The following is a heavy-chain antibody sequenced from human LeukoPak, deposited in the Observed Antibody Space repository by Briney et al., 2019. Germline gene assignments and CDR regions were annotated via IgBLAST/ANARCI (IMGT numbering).Heavy chain of an antibody. CDR2: ISSSSSTI. V-gene: IGHV3-48*01. D-gene: IGHD2-21*01. CDR3: ARNLCGGDCIDAFDI. CDR1: GFTFSSYS. Sequence: GGSLRLSCAASGFTFSSYSMNWVRQAPGKGLEWVSCISSSSSTIYYADSVKGRFTISRDNAKNSLYLQMNSLRAEDTAVYYCARNLCGGDCIDAFDIWGQGTMVTVSS. J-gene: IGHJ3*02.